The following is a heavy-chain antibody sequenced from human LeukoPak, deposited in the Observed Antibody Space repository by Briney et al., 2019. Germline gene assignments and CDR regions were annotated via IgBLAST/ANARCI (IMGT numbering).Heavy chain of an antibody. J-gene: IGHJ4*02. CDR3: ARGASSRFEH. V-gene: IGHV4-39*07. CDR1: GGSISSSSYY. CDR2: IYYSGST. Sequence: PSETLSLTCTVSGGSISSSSYYWGWIRQPPGKGLEWIGSIYYSGSTYYNPSLKSRVTISEDTSKNQFSLKMSSVTAADTAVYYCARGASSRFEHWGQGTLVTVSS. D-gene: IGHD6-13*01.